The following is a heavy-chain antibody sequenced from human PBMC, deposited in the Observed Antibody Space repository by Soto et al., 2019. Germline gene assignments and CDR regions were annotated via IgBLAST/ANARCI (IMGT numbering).Heavy chain of an antibody. J-gene: IGHJ5*02. V-gene: IGHV4-30-2*01. CDR3: ARGLYDILTGYPNWFDP. D-gene: IGHD3-9*01. CDR2: IYHSGST. CDR1: GGSTSSDGYS. Sequence: KTSETLSLTCAVSGGSTSSDGYSWSWIRQPPGKGLEWIGYIYHSGSTNNNPSLKSRVTISVDRSKNQFSLKLSSVTAADTAVYYCARGLYDILTGYPNWFDPWGQGTLVTVSS.